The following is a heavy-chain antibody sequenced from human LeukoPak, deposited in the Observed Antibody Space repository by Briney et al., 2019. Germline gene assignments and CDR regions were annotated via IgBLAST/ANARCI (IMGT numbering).Heavy chain of an antibody. CDR3: ARVTSWYFDL. D-gene: IGHD1-1*01. V-gene: IGHV3-7*01. CDR2: IKPDGSEE. Sequence: GGSLRLSCAVSGFTFSSYWMIWFRQAPGKGLEWVANIKPDGSEEHSVDSVKGRFTISRDNAKNSLYLQMNSLRAEDTAVYYCARVTSWYFDLWGRGTLVTVSS. J-gene: IGHJ2*01. CDR1: GFTFSSYW.